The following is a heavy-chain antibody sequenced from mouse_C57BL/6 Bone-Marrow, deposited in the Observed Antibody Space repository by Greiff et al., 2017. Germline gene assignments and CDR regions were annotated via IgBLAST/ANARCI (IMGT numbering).Heavy chain of an antibody. CDR1: GFTFSSYG. Sequence: EVKVVESGGDLVKPGGSLKLSCAASGFTFSSYGMSWVRQTPDKRLAWVATISSGGSYTYYPDSVKGRFTISRDNAKNTLYLQMSSLRSEDTAMYYCARRGDGTMDYWGQGPSVTVSS. CDR2: ISSGGSYT. J-gene: IGHJ4*01. V-gene: IGHV5-6*02. CDR3: ARRGDGTMDY.